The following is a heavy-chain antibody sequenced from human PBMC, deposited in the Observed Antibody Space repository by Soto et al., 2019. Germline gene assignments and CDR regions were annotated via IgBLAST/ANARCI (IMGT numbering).Heavy chain of an antibody. CDR1: GGSISSGDYY. J-gene: IGHJ5*02. CDR3: ARVPKYYDFWSGYRGENWFDP. Sequence: QVQLQESGPGLVKPSQTLSLTCTVSGGSISSGDYYWSWIRQPPGKGLEWIGYIYYSGSTYYNPSLKSRVTISVDTSKNQFSPKLSSVTAADTAVYYCARVPKYYDFWSGYRGENWFDPWGQGTLVTVSS. CDR2: IYYSGST. V-gene: IGHV4-30-4*01. D-gene: IGHD3-3*01.